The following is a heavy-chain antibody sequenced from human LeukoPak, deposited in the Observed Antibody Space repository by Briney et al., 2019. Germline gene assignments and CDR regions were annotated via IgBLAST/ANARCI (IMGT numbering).Heavy chain of an antibody. CDR2: IYYDGSVK. D-gene: IGHD5-18*01. V-gene: IGHV3-33*01. CDR1: GFTFNIYA. CDR3: ARGGGVEAAMALDY. J-gene: IGHJ4*02. Sequence: GSLRLSCAASGFTFNIYAMHWVRQAPGQGLEWVAIIYYDGSVKYYADSVKGRFTISRDSSKNTLYLLMNRLRADDTAVYYCARGGGVEAAMALDYWGQGTLAAVSS.